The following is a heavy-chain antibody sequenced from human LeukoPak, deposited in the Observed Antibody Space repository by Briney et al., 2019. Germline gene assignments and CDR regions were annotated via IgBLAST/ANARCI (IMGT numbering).Heavy chain of an antibody. J-gene: IGHJ4*02. D-gene: IGHD1-26*01. CDR1: GFTFSTYW. CDR2: INSDGSIT. CDR3: ARDGVGFGDY. V-gene: IGHV3-74*01. Sequence: GGSLRLSCAASGFTFSTYWMHWVRQAPGKGLVWVSRINSDGSITNYADSVKGQFTISRDNAKNTMYLQMNSLSAEDTAVYYCARDGVGFGDYWGQGTVVTVSS.